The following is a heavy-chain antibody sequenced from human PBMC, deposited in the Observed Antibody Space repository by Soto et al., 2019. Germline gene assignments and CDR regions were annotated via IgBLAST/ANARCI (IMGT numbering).Heavy chain of an antibody. CDR2: INAGNGNT. Sequence: QVQLVQSGAEVKKPGASVKVSCKASGYTFTSYAMHWVRQAPGQRLEWMGWINAGNGNTKYSQKFQGRVTITRDTSASTAYMELSSLRSEDTAVYYCARGDIVVLVAAALDYWGQGTLVTVSS. D-gene: IGHD2-15*01. V-gene: IGHV1-3*01. J-gene: IGHJ4*02. CDR3: ARGDIVVLVAAALDY. CDR1: GYTFTSYA.